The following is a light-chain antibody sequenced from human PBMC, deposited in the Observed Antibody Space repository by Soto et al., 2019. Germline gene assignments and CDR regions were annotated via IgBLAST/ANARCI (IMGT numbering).Light chain of an antibody. J-gene: IGKJ5*01. CDR2: AAS. Sequence: DIQITHAPPSLSESVLDRVNLTFLASQSISSYLNWYQQKPGKAPKLLIFAASSLQSGVPSRFSGSGSGTDFTLTISSLQPEDFATYYCQKSYNTPINFGQGTRREI. CDR1: QSISSY. V-gene: IGKV1-39*01. CDR3: QKSYNTPIN.